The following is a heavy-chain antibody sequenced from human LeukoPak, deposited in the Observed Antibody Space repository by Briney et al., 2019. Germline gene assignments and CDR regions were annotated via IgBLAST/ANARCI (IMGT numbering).Heavy chain of an antibody. CDR2: INSDGSGT. J-gene: IGHJ4*02. CDR1: GFSFSSYW. CDR3: GRDRSAPYYDLDY. V-gene: IGHV3-74*01. Sequence: HPGGSLRLSCAVSGFSFSSYWMHWVRQAPGKGLVWVSRINSDGSGTSYADSVKGRFTISRDNAKNTLYLQMNSPRAEDTAVYYCGRDRSAPYYDLDYWGQGTLVTVSS. D-gene: IGHD2/OR15-2a*01.